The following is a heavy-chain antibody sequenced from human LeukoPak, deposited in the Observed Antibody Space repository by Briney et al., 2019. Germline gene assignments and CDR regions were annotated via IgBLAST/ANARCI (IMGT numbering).Heavy chain of an antibody. D-gene: IGHD6-19*01. J-gene: IGHJ4*02. CDR3: AREGIAVAGSDY. CDR2: INAGNGNT. CDR1: GDTFTSYA. Sequence: ASVSVSCKASGDTFTSYAMHWVRQAPGQRLEWMGWINAGNGNTKYSQRFQGRVTITRDTSASTAYMELSSLRSEDTAVYYCAREGIAVAGSDYWGQGTLVTVSS. V-gene: IGHV1-3*01.